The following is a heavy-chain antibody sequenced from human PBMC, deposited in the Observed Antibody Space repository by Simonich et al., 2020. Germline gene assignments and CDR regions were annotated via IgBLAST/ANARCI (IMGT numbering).Heavy chain of an antibody. CDR3: ARDAAGDY. J-gene: IGHJ4*02. CDR1: GFTLSSYS. CDR2: ISSISSYI. V-gene: IGHV3-21*01. Sequence: EVQLVESGGGLVKPGGSLRLSCAASGFTLSSYSMNWVRQAPGKGLGWVSSISSISSYIYYADSVKGRFTISRDNAKNSLYLQMNSLRAEDTAVYYCARDAAGDYWGQGTLVTVSS. D-gene: IGHD6-13*01.